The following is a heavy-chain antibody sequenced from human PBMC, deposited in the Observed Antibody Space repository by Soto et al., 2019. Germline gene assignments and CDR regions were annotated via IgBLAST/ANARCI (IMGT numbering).Heavy chain of an antibody. CDR1: GDSVSSSHW. CDR2: IFHSGTT. J-gene: IGHJ4*02. CDR3: ARQLERGDLPEGFEY. D-gene: IGHD1-1*01. Sequence: QVQLQESGPGLVEPSGTLSITCAVSGDSVSSSHWWSWVRQSPGKGLEWIGQIFHSGTTRYNPSLESRVTLSVDKSNNQLSLKVRSVTAADTAVYYCARQLERGDLPEGFEYWGQGTLATVSS. V-gene: IGHV4-4*02.